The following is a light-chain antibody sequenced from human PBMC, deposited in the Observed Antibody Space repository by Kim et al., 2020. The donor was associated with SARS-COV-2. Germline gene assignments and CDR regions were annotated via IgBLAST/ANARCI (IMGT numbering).Light chain of an antibody. CDR1: QSFSSSY. V-gene: IGKV3-20*01. CDR3: QQYGSSPGT. J-gene: IGKJ1*01. Sequence: SPGERATLSCRASQSFSSSYLAWYQQKPGQAPRLLIYGASSRATGIPDRFSGSGSGTDFTLTISRLEPEDFAVYYCQQYGSSPGTFGQGTKVDIK. CDR2: GAS.